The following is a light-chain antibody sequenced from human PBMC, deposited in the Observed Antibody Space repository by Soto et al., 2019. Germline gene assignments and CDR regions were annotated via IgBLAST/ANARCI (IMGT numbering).Light chain of an antibody. CDR2: GAS. Sequence: EIVMTQSPATLSVSPGERATLSCRASQSVNNNLAWYQQKPGQAPRLLIYGASARATGIPARSSGSGSGTDFSLTIRSLQSEDFAGYYCQQYNSWPRAFGGGTKVDIK. CDR3: QQYNSWPRA. CDR1: QSVNNN. V-gene: IGKV3-15*01. J-gene: IGKJ4*01.